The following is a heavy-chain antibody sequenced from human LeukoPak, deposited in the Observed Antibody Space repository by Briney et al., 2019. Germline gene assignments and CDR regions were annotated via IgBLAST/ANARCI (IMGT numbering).Heavy chain of an antibody. CDR2: IXXDGVEI. Sequence: GGXXRXXCAASGFTFSXSXXTXVXQTPGXXXXXXXTIXXDGVEIHYAGFVKGRFTISRGNAKNSLYLQMNSLRAEDTAVYYCARAKSWAAVARTSYYFDYWGQGTLVTVSS. J-gene: IGHJ4*02. V-gene: IGHV3-7*01. CDR1: GFTFSXSX. CDR3: ARAKSWAAVARTSYYFDY. D-gene: IGHD6-13*01.